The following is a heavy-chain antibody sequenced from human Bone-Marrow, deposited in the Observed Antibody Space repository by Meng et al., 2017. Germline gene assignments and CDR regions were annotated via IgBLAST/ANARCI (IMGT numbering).Heavy chain of an antibody. D-gene: IGHD5-12*01. Sequence: GGSLRLSCAASGFTFSSYEMNWVRQAPGKGLEWVSYISSSGSTIYYADSVKGRFTISRDDAKNSLFLQMNSLRADDTAVYYCARYSGRKRGYYYGMDVWGQGTTVTVSS. CDR3: ARYSGRKRGYYYGMDV. V-gene: IGHV3-48*03. CDR1: GFTFSSYE. CDR2: ISSSGSTI. J-gene: IGHJ6*02.